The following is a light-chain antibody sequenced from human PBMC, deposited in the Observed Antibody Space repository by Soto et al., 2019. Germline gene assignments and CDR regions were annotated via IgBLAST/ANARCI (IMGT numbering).Light chain of an antibody. CDR1: SSDVGGYNY. CDR3: SSYTTIHTRQIV. V-gene: IGLV2-14*03. CDR2: DVS. Sequence: GTSSDVGGYNYVSWYQHHPGKAPELIIFDVSNRPSGVSNPFSGSKSGNTASLTISALQPEDEADYYCSSYTTIHTRQIVFATGTKVTVL. J-gene: IGLJ1*01.